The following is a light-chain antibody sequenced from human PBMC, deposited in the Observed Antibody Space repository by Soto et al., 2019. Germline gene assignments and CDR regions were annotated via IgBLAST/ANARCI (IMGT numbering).Light chain of an antibody. J-gene: IGKJ3*01. CDR3: QPYSTSPILT. CDR2: GAS. Sequence: EIVLTQPPGTLSLSPGERATLSCRASQSVGSRFLAWYQQKPGQAPRLLIYGASSRTTGTPDRFSGSGSGTDFTLTISRLEPEDVAVYYGQPYSTSPILTFGPGTKVDIK. CDR1: QSVGSRF. V-gene: IGKV3-20*01.